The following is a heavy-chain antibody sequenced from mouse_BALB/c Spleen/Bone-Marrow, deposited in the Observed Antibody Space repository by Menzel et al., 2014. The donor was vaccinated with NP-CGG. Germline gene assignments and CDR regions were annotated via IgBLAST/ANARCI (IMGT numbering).Heavy chain of an antibody. D-gene: IGHD1-1*01. CDR1: GYSITSGYY. J-gene: IGHJ3*01. V-gene: IGHV3-6*02. CDR3: ARGFITTVVPFAY. Sequence: DVQLVESGPGLVKPSQSLSLTCSVTGYSITSGYYCNWIRQFPGNKLEWMGYISYDGSNNYNPSLKNRISITRDTSKNQFFLKLSSVTTEDTATFYCARGFITTVVPFAYWGQGTLVTVSA. CDR2: ISYDGSN.